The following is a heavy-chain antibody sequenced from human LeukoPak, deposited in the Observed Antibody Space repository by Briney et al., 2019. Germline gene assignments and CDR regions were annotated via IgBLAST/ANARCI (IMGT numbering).Heavy chain of an antibody. CDR1: GFTFSTYA. D-gene: IGHD2-15*01. V-gene: IGHV3-30*04. J-gene: IGHJ3*02. CDR2: ISYDVSKT. Sequence: GGSLRLSCAASGFTFSTYAMHWVRQAPGKGLEWVAVISYDVSKTYYADSVKGRFTISRDSAKNTLYLQMNSLRAEDTAVYYCARESYCSGGSCYSGRAFDIWGQGTMVTVSS. CDR3: ARESYCSGGSCYSGRAFDI.